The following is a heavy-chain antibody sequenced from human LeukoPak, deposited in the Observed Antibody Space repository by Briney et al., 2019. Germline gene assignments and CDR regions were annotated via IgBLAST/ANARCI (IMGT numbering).Heavy chain of an antibody. CDR2: TYYRSKWYN. CDR3: ARVGTGTTKEFAFDI. CDR1: GDSLSSNSAA. V-gene: IGHV6-1*01. D-gene: IGHD1-7*01. J-gene: IGHJ3*02. Sequence: SQTLSLTCALSGDSLSSNSAAWHWPRQSPSRGLEWLGRTYYRSKWYNDYAVSVKSRITINPDTSKNQFSLQLNSVTPEDTAVYYCARVGTGTTKEFAFDIWGRGTMVTVSS.